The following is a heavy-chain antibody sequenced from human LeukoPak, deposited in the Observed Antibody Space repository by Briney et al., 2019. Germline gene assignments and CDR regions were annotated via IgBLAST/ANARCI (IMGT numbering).Heavy chain of an antibody. CDR1: GFTFIYYW. CDR3: ARGFGCSGGNCSPRAFDY. V-gene: IGHV3-74*01. CDR2: INSDGSST. J-gene: IGHJ4*02. Sequence: TGGSLRLSCAASGFTFIYYWMHWVRQAPGKGLVWVSPINSDGSSTSYADSVKGRFIISRDNARTTLYLQMNSLRAEDTAVYYCARGFGCSGGNCSPRAFDYWGQGTLVTASS. D-gene: IGHD2-15*01.